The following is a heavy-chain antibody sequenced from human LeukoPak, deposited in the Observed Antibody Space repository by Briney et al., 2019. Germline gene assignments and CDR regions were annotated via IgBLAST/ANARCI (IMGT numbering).Heavy chain of an antibody. Sequence: PSETLSLTCTVSGGSISSYYWSWIRQPAGKGLEWIGRIYTSGSTNYNPSLTSRVTMSVDTSKNQFSLKLSSVTAADTAVYYCARGIAVAGTLHNYYYYGMDVWGQGTTVTVSS. V-gene: IGHV4-4*07. CDR2: IYTSGST. J-gene: IGHJ6*02. CDR1: GGSISSYY. D-gene: IGHD6-19*01. CDR3: ARGIAVAGTLHNYYYYGMDV.